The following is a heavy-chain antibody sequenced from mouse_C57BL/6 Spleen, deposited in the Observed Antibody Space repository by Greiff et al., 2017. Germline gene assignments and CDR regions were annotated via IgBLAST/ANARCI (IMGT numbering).Heavy chain of an antibody. J-gene: IGHJ2*01. Sequence: EVKLVESEGGLVQPGSSMKLSCTASGFTFSDYYMAWVRQVPEKGLEWVANINYDGSSTYYLDSLKSRFIISRDNAKNILYLQMSSLQSEDTATYYCARDASYYGNYYFDYWGQGTTLTVSS. CDR2: INYDGSST. D-gene: IGHD2-10*01. CDR1: GFTFSDYY. CDR3: ARDASYYGNYYFDY. V-gene: IGHV5-16*01.